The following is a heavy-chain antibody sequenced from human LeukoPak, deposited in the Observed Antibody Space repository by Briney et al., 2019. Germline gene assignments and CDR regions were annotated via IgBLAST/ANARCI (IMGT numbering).Heavy chain of an antibody. Sequence: ASVKVSCKASGYTFTNYDINWVRQASGQGLEWMGYMKPNSGNTGYAQKFQGRVTMTRDTSISTAYMELSSLTSEDTAVYYCARDLYSSGWYPWCFDYWGQGTLVTVSS. J-gene: IGHJ4*02. CDR1: GYTFTNYD. CDR2: MKPNSGNT. V-gene: IGHV1-8*01. D-gene: IGHD6-19*01. CDR3: ARDLYSSGWYPWCFDY.